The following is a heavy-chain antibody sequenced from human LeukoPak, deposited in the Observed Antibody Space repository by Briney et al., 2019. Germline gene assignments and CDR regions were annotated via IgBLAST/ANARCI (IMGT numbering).Heavy chain of an antibody. Sequence: SQTLSLACTVSGGSISSGNYYWSWIRQPAGKGLEWIGRITTSGSTNYDPSLKTRVIISIDTSKNQFSLRLSSATAADTAVYYCASHQYGAGTNYHDYWGQGTLVTVSS. J-gene: IGHJ4*02. CDR2: ITTSGST. CDR3: ASHQYGAGTNYHDY. D-gene: IGHD3-10*01. CDR1: GGSISSGNYY. V-gene: IGHV4-61*02.